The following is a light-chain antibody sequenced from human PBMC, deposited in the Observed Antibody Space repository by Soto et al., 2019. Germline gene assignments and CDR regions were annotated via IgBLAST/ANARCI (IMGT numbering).Light chain of an antibody. CDR3: AAWDDSLIDYV. J-gene: IGLJ1*01. CDR2: SNN. V-gene: IGLV1-44*01. CDR1: TSTIGRNT. Sequence: QSVLTQPPSASATPGQRVTISCSGSTSTIGRNTVNWYQQLPGTAPKLLIYSNNQRPSGVPDRFSGSKAGTSASLAISGLQSEDEAEYYCAAWDDSLIDYVFGPGTKLTVL.